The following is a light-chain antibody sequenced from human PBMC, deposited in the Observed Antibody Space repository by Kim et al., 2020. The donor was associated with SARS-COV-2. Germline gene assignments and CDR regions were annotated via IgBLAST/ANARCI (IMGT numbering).Light chain of an antibody. CDR2: DVT. CDR3: ASYTSTYTWV. CDR1: SSDIGSSDY. V-gene: IGLV2-14*03. J-gene: IGLJ3*02. Sequence: GQSITISCTGTSSDIGSSDYVSWSQQHPGKAPKLMIYDVTTRPSGVSDRFSGSKSGNTASLTISGLQAEDEADYYCASYTSTYTWVFGGGTKLTVL.